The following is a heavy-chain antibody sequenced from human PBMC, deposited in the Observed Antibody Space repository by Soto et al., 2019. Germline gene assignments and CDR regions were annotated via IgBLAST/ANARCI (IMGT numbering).Heavy chain of an antibody. CDR1: GFTFSSHS. D-gene: IGHD1-26*01. J-gene: IGHJ4*02. CDR2: IASGSTTI. CDR3: ARESYFGRDFEY. Sequence: EVQLVESGGILVQPGGSLRLSCAASGFTFSSHSMNWVRQAPGKGLEWIAYIASGSTTIYYADSVKGRFTISRDNAKNSLYLQMRSQRAEDTVVYYCARESYFGRDFEYWGQGTLVTVSS. V-gene: IGHV3-48*04.